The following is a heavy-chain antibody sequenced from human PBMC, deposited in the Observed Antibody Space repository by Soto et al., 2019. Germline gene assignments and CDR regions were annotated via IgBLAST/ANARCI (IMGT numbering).Heavy chain of an antibody. CDR1: GFTFSNFA. CDR2: ISYDGNNR. V-gene: IGHV3-30-3*01. D-gene: IGHD1-26*01. CDR3: ARDRLRFVVGTTTFDS. Sequence: QVQLVQSGGDVIQPGRSLRLACVASGFTFSNFAMHWVRQAPGKGLEWVAGISYDGNNRFYADSVKGRLIISRDNSKNTRYLQINSLRTEDTALYYCARDRLRFVVGTTTFDSWGQGPLVTVSS. J-gene: IGHJ4*02.